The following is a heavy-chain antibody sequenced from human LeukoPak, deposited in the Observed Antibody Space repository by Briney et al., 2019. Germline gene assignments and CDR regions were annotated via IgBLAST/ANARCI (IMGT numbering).Heavy chain of an antibody. D-gene: IGHD3-10*01. Sequence: ASVKVSCKASGYTFTSYGISWVRQAPGQGLEWMGWISAYNGNTNSAQKLQGRVTMTRNTSISTAYMELSSLRSEDTAVYYCARASVLLWFGELLPNDAFDIWGQGTMVTVSS. CDR2: ISAYNGNT. V-gene: IGHV1-18*01. CDR1: GYTFTSYG. CDR3: ARASVLLWFGELLPNDAFDI. J-gene: IGHJ3*02.